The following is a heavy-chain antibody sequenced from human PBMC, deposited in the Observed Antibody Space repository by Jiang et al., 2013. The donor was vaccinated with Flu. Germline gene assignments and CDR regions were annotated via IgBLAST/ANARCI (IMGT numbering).Heavy chain of an antibody. V-gene: IGHV4-59*01. CDR2: IYYSGST. CDR3: SGYNWSRNYFDY. D-gene: IGHD5-24*01. J-gene: IGHJ4*02. CDR1: GGSISSYY. Sequence: LLKPSETLSLTCTVSGGSISSYYWSWIRQPPGKGLEWIGYIYYSGSTNYNPSLKSRVTISVDTSKNQFSLKLSSVTAADTAVYWCSGYNWSRNYFDYWGQGTLVTVSS.